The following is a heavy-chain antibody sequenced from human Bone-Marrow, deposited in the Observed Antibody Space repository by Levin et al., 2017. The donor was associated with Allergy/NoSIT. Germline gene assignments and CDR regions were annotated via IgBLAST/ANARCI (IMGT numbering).Heavy chain of an antibody. CDR3: VGLADFWSGPIDY. V-gene: IGHV3-23*01. CDR1: GFTFSTYA. D-gene: IGHD3-3*01. J-gene: IGHJ4*02. Sequence: GGSLRLSCVASGFTFSTYAMSWVRQAPGKGLEWLSAISTSSGTSYYAKSVKGRFTISRDNSKNTLFVQMNSLRAEDTAVYYGVGLADFWSGPIDYWGQGTLVTVSS. CDR2: ISTSSGTS.